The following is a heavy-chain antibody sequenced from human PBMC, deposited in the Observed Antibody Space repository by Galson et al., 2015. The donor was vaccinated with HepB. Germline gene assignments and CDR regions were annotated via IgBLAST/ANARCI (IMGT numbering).Heavy chain of an antibody. J-gene: IGHJ2*01. D-gene: IGHD2-8*01. CDR1: GFTFSSYA. V-gene: IGHV3-23*01. Sequence: SLRLSCAASGFTFSSYAMSWVRQAPGKGLEWVSAISGSGGSTYYADSVKGRFTISRDNSKNTLYLQMNSLRAEDTGVYYCAKNGHEADWYFDLWGRGTLVTVSS. CDR2: ISGSGGST. CDR3: AKNGHEADWYFDL.